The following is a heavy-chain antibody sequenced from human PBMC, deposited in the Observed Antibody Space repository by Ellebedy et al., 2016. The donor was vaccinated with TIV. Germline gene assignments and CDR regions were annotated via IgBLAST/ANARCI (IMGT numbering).Heavy chain of an antibody. V-gene: IGHV1-69*13. CDR2: IIPIFGTP. CDR1: GGSLGSYT. J-gene: IGHJ5*02. CDR3: AKVEYGDGGSCYSDYWFDP. D-gene: IGHD2-15*01. Sequence: AASVKVSCKASGGSLGSYTIAWVRQAPGQGLQWMGGIIPIFGTPAYAQKFRGRVPITADESTSTAYMELSSLSSDDTAVYYCAKVEYGDGGSCYSDYWFDPWGQGTLVIVSS.